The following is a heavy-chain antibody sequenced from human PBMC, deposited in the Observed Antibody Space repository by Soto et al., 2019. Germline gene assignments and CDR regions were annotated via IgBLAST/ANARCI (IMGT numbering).Heavy chain of an antibody. V-gene: IGHV3-11*01. CDR2: ISSSGSTI. CDR3: ARETRGYCGGDCYSDDAFDI. Sequence: QVQLVESGGGLVKPGGSLRLSCAASGFTFSDYYMSWIRQAPGKGLEWVSYISSSGSTIYYADSVKGRFTISRDNAKNSLYLQMNSLRAVDTAVYYCARETRGYCGGDCYSDDAFDIWGQGTMVTVSS. J-gene: IGHJ3*02. CDR1: GFTFSDYY. D-gene: IGHD2-21*02.